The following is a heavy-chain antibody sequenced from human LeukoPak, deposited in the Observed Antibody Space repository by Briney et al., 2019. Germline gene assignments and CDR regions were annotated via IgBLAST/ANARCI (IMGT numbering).Heavy chain of an antibody. J-gene: IGHJ4*02. CDR3: ARGGSSRFDQ. CDR2: ISPDGSEK. CDR1: GFTFTTYW. V-gene: IGHV3-7*04. Sequence: GGSLRLSCAASGFTFTTYWMSWVRQAPGKGLEWVAKISPDGSEKYYVDSVKGRFTISRDNAKNSLDLQMSSLRTDDTAVYYCARGGSSRFDQWGQGTLVTVSS. D-gene: IGHD6-13*01.